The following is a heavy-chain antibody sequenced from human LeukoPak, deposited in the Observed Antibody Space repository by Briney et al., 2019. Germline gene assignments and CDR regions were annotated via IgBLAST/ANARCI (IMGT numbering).Heavy chain of an antibody. Sequence: SQTLSLPCTVSGGSISIGSYYWSWIRKPAGKGLEWFGRIYTSGSTNYNPSLTGHVTISVDTSKNQFSLKLSSVTAADTAVYYCARDRFPNYYMDVWGKGTTVTVSS. CDR3: ARDRFPNYYMDV. V-gene: IGHV4-61*02. CDR1: GGSISIGSYY. J-gene: IGHJ6*03. CDR2: IYTSGST. D-gene: IGHD3-10*01.